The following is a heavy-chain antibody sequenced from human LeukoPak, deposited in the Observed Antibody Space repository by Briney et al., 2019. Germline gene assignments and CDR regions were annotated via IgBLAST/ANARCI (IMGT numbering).Heavy chain of an antibody. V-gene: IGHV4-4*07. D-gene: IGHD4-11*01. J-gene: IGHJ6*03. CDR2: IYTSGST. Sequence: SETLSLTCTVSGYSISSGYYWSWIRQPAGKGLEWIGRIYTSGSTNYNPSLKSRVTMSVDTSKNQFSLKLSSVTAADTAVYFCARGRVSSSTWYSTYYYYFYMDVWGKGTTVTVSS. CDR3: ARGRVSSSTWYSTYYYYFYMDV. CDR1: GYSISSGYY.